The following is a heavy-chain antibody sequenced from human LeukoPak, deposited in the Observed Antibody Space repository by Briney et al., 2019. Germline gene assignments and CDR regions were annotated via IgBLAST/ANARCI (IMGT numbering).Heavy chain of an antibody. CDR2: ISSSGDNT. CDR3: ANIQLVAATLPTIDY. CDR1: GFTFTSSA. D-gene: IGHD2-15*01. J-gene: IGHJ4*02. Sequence: QTGGSLRLSCAASGFTFTSSAMSWVRQAPGKGLEWVSTISSSGDNTLYADSVTGRFTISRDNSKNTLYLQMNSLRAEDTAVYYCANIQLVAATLPTIDYWGQGTLVTVSS. V-gene: IGHV3-23*01.